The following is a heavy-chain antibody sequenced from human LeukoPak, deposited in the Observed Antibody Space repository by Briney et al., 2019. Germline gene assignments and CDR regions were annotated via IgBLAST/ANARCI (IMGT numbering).Heavy chain of an antibody. CDR2: INHSGST. CDR3: ARGYFDWLSRNWFDP. V-gene: IGHV4-34*01. J-gene: IGHJ5*02. D-gene: IGHD3-9*01. CDR1: GGSFSGYY. Sequence: PSETLSLTCAVYGGSFSGYYWSWIRQPPGKGLEWIGEINHSGSTNYNPSLKSRVTISVDTSKNQFSLKLSSVTAADTAVYYCARGYFDWLSRNWFDPWGQGTLVTVSS.